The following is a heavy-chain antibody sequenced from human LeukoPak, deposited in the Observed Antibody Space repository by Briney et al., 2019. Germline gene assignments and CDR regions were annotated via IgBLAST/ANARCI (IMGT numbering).Heavy chain of an antibody. CDR3: AREGGDSGYDYGWFDH. J-gene: IGHJ5*02. V-gene: IGHV4-34*01. CDR2: INHSGST. Sequence: SETLSLTCAVYGGSFSGYYWSWIRQPPGKGLEWIGEINHSGSTNYNPSLKSRVTISVDTSKNQFSLKLSSVTAADTAVYYCAREGGDSGYDYGWFDHWGQGTLVTVSS. CDR1: GGSFSGYY. D-gene: IGHD5-12*01.